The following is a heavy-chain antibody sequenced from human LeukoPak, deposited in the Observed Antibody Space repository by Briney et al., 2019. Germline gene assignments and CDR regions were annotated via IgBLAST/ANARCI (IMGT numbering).Heavy chain of an antibody. CDR3: AKSGYNRFDY. CDR1: GFTVSSNS. V-gene: IGHV3-53*01. Sequence: PGGSLRLSCTVSGFTVSSNSMSRVRQAPGKGLEWVSFIYSDNTHYSDSVKGRFTISRDNSKNTLYLQMNSLRAEDTAVYYCAKSGYNRFDYWGQGTRVTVSS. D-gene: IGHD5-24*01. J-gene: IGHJ4*02. CDR2: IYSDNT.